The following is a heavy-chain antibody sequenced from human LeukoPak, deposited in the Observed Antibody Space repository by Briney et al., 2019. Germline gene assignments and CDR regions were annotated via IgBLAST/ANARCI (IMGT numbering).Heavy chain of an antibody. D-gene: IGHD2-21*02. CDR3: AGGKYCGGDCYSTWGY. CDR1: GFTFSSYW. J-gene: IGHJ4*02. Sequence: GGSLRLSCAASGFTFSSYWMSWVRQAPGKGLEWVANIKQDGSEKYYVDSVKGRFTISRDNAKNSLYLQMNSLRAEDTAVYYCAGGKYCGGDCYSTWGYWGQGTLVTVSS. V-gene: IGHV3-7*02. CDR2: IKQDGSEK.